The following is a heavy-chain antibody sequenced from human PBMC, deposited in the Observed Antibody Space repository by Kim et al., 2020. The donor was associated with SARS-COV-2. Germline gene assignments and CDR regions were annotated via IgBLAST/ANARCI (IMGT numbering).Heavy chain of an antibody. CDR2: ISYDGSNK. Sequence: GGSLRLSCAASGFTFSSYGMHWVRQAPGKGLEWVAVISYDGSNKYYADSVKGRFTISRDNSKNTLYLQMNSLRAEDTAVYYCARGWSSYGMDVWGQGTTV. J-gene: IGHJ6*02. CDR1: GFTFSSYG. CDR3: ARGWSSYGMDV. V-gene: IGHV3-30*03. D-gene: IGHD2-15*01.